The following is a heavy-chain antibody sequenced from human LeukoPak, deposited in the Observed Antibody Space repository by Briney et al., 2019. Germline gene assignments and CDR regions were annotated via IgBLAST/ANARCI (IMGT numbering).Heavy chain of an antibody. CDR2: INGDGSWT. CDR3: VSFYETY. V-gene: IGHV3-74*01. Sequence: PGGSLRLSCAASGNYWMHWVRQAPGKGLVWVSHINGDGSWTTYADSVKGRFTIPKDNAENTVYLQMNNLRAEDTAVYYCVSFYETYWGRGTLVTVSS. J-gene: IGHJ4*02. CDR1: GNYW. D-gene: IGHD2-2*01.